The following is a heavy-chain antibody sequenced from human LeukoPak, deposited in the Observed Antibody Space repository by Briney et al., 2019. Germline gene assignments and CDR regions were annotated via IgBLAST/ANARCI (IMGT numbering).Heavy chain of an antibody. D-gene: IGHD3-22*01. CDR3: AKDGIGGIYYDSSGYFDN. Sequence: GGSLRLSCAASGFTFNNYAMSWVRQAPGKGLEWVSGISGSCGSTYYADPLKGRFTISSDNSKNTLYLQMNSLRAEDTALYYCAKDGIGGIYYDSSGYFDNWGQGTLVTVSS. J-gene: IGHJ4*02. CDR2: ISGSCGST. CDR1: GFTFNNYA. V-gene: IGHV3-23*01.